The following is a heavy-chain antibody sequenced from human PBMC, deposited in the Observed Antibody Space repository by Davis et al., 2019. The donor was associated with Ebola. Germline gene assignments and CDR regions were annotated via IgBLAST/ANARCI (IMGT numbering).Heavy chain of an antibody. J-gene: IGHJ4*02. D-gene: IGHD3-16*01. Sequence: PGGSLRLSCAASGFTFTTYAMNWVRQAPGKGLEWVSTIDSSGGDTYYAGSVQGRFTISRDNSKSTLFLQMNSLRAEDTAVYYCAKHRGRRLRDFDYWGQGTLVTVSS. V-gene: IGHV3-23*01. CDR2: IDSSGGDT. CDR3: AKHRGRRLRDFDY. CDR1: GFTFTTYA.